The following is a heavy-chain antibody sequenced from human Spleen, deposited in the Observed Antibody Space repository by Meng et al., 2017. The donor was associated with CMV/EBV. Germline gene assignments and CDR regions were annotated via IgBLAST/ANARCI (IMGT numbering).Heavy chain of an antibody. D-gene: IGHD5-12*01. J-gene: IGHJ5*02. V-gene: IGHV1-69*06. CDR1: GYTFTGYY. Sequence: SVKVSCKASGYTFTGYYMHWVRQAPGQGLEWMGGIIPIFGTANYAQKFQGRATITADKSTSTAYIELSSLRSEDTAVYYCARDELAIVARMSNWFDPWGQGTLVTVSS. CDR2: IIPIFGTA. CDR3: ARDELAIVARMSNWFDP.